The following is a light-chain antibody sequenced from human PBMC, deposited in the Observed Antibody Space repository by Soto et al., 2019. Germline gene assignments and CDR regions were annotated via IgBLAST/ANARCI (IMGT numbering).Light chain of an antibody. J-gene: IGLJ3*02. CDR2: LNSDGSH. CDR3: QTWGTGYWV. Sequence: QLVLTQSPSASASLGASVNLTCTLSSGHSSYAIAWHQQQPEKGPRYLIKLNSDGSHNKGDGIPDRFSGSSSGAERYLTISSLQSEDEADYYCQTWGTGYWVFGGGTKLTVL. CDR1: SGHSSYA. V-gene: IGLV4-69*01.